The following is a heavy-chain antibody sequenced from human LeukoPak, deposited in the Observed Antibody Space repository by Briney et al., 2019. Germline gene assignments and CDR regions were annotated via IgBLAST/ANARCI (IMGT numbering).Heavy chain of an antibody. D-gene: IGHD6-13*01. CDR1: GYTFSGYY. V-gene: IGHV1-2*02. CDR2: INPNSGT. J-gene: IGHJ4*02. Sequence: ASVKVSCKASGYTFSGYYIHWVRQGPGKGFEWMGWINPNSGTNYAQNFQGRVTMTRDTSISTAYMELSRVISDDTAVYYCAREEQHQRGRHFEYWGQGTLVTVSS. CDR3: AREEQHQRGRHFEY.